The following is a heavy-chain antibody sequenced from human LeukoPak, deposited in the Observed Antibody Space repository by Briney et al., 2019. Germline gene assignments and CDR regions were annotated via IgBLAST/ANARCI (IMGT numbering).Heavy chain of an antibody. Sequence: GGSLRLSCAASGFTFSSYAMSWVRQAPGKGLEWVSAISGSGGSTYYADSVKGRFTISRDNSKNTLYLQMNSLRAEDTAVYYCAKDRGYSSGWPGLDYWGQGTLVTVSS. J-gene: IGHJ4*02. D-gene: IGHD6-19*01. CDR3: AKDRGYSSGWPGLDY. CDR2: ISGSGGST. CDR1: GFTFSSYA. V-gene: IGHV3-23*01.